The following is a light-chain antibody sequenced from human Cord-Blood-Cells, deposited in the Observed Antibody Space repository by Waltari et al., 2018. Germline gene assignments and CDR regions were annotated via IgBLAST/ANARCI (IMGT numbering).Light chain of an antibody. V-gene: IGLV1-47*01. CDR3: AAWDDSLSGWV. CDR2: RNN. Sequence: QSVLTQPPSASGTPGQRVTIPCSRSSSNIGSNYVYWYQQLPGTAPKLLIYRNNQRPSGVPDRFSGSKSGTSASLAISGLRSEDEADYYCAAWDDSLSGWVFGGGTKLTVL. J-gene: IGLJ3*02. CDR1: SSNIGSNY.